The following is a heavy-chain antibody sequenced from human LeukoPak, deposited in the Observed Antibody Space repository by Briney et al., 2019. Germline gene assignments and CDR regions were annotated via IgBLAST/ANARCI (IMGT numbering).Heavy chain of an antibody. CDR2: INAGNGNT. J-gene: IGHJ4*02. D-gene: IGHD6-13*01. CDR1: GYTFTSYA. CDR3: ARDRGSSSWYRPLDY. Sequence: ASVKVSCKASGYTFTSYAMHWVRQAPGQRLEWMGWINAGNGNTKYSQKFQGRVTITRDTSASTAYMELSSLRSEDTAVYYCARDRGSSSWYRPLDYWAREPWSPSPQ. V-gene: IGHV1-3*01.